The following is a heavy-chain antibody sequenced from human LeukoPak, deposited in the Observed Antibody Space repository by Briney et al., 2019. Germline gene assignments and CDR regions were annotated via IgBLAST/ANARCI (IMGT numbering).Heavy chain of an antibody. CDR2: IYYSGST. Sequence: SETLSLTCTVSGGSISSYYWSWIRQPPGKGLEWIGYIYYSGSTNYNPSLKSRVTMSVDTSKNQFSLKLSSVTAADTAVYFCARSILTVTGPFDYWGQGTLVTVSS. CDR1: GGSISSYY. J-gene: IGHJ4*02. D-gene: IGHD6-19*01. CDR3: ARSILTVTGPFDY. V-gene: IGHV4-59*01.